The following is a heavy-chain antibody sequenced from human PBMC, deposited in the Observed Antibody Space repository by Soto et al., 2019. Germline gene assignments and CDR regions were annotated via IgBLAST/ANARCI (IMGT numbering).Heavy chain of an antibody. CDR2: IWYDGSNK. CDR3: ARANTIFGVVIYLAFDY. CDR1: GFTFSSYG. J-gene: IGHJ4*02. Sequence: PGGSLRLSCAASGFTFSSYGMHWVRQAPGKGLEWVAVIWYDGSNKYYADSVKGRFTISRDNSKNTLYLQMNSLRAEDTAVYYCARANTIFGVVIYLAFDYWGQGTLVTV. V-gene: IGHV3-33*01. D-gene: IGHD3-3*01.